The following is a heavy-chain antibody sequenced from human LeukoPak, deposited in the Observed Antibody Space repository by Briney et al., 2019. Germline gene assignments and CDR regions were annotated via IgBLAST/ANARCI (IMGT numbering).Heavy chain of an antibody. CDR1: GDSMTGFF. V-gene: IGHV4-59*01. CDR2: IHHSGGT. Sequence: SETLSLTCTISGDSMTGFFWSWIRQPPGKGLEWIGYIHHSGGTNYSPSLKSRVTISIDMSRRQFSLKVRSVTAADTAVYYCARLAGDSSGYYGTNYYYYMDVWGKGTTVTVSS. D-gene: IGHD3-22*01. J-gene: IGHJ6*03. CDR3: ARLAGDSSGYYGTNYYYYMDV.